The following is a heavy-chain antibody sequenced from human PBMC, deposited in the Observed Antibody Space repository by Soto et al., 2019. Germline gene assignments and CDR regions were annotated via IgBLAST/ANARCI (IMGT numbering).Heavy chain of an antibody. CDR3: ARHDLLDP. Sequence: GGSLRLSCAASGFSVSRDYMSWVRQAPGKGPEWVSLIFSDGTTYYTDSVKGRFTIFRDTSKNTVYLQMNSLTAEDTAVYYCARHDLLDPWGQGTLVTVAS. CDR2: IFSDGTT. V-gene: IGHV3-66*04. J-gene: IGHJ5*02. CDR1: GFSVSRDY.